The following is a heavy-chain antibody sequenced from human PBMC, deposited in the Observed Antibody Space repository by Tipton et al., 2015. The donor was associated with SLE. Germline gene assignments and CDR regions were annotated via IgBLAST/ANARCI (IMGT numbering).Heavy chain of an antibody. D-gene: IGHD2-2*01. Sequence: TLSLTCTVSGGSISSYYWSWIRQPPGKGLEWIGYIYYSGSTNYNPSLKSRVTISVDTSKNQFSLRLSSADTAVYYCARAHLYCSSSSCHAPTFYYGMDVWGQGTTVTVSS. CDR1: GGSISSYY. CDR2: IYYSGST. J-gene: IGHJ6*02. V-gene: IGHV4-59*01. CDR3: ARAHLYCSSSSCHAPTFYYGMDV.